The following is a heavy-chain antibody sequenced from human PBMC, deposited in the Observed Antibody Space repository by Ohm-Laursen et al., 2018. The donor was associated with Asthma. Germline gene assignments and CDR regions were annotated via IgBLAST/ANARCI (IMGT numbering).Heavy chain of an antibody. CDR1: GFTFSSFA. V-gene: IGHV3-23*01. CDR2: ISGSGGNT. Sequence: SLRLSCAASGFTFSSFAMTWVRQAPGKGLEWVSVISGSGGNTFYRDSVKGRFTISRDNAKDSLSLQMNSLRVEDTAVYYCAAWGSENFWGQGTLVTVSS. D-gene: IGHD7-27*01. CDR3: AAWGSENF. J-gene: IGHJ4*02.